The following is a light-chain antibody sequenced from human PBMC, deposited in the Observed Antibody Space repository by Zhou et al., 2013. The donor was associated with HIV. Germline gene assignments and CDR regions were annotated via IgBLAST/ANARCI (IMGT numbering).Light chain of an antibody. CDR2: ASS. CDR1: QGIGDF. V-gene: IGKV1-27*01. CDR3: QNYRHDSRT. J-gene: IGKJ1*01. Sequence: DIQMTQSPSSLSASVGDRVTIACRASQGIGDFLAWYQQKPGNVPNVLIYASSTLHSGVSSRFSGSGSGTDFTLTISDLQPEDVGTYYCQNYRHDSRTFGPGTKVE.